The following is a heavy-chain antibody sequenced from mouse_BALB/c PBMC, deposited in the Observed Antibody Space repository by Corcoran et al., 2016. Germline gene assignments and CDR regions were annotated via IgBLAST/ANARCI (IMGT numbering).Heavy chain of an antibody. V-gene: IGHV8-12*01. J-gene: IGHJ3*01. CDR1: GFSLSTSGMG. CDR2: IYWDDDK. D-gene: IGHD3-2*01. Sequence: QVTLKESGPGILRPSQTLSLTWSFSGFSLSTSGMGVSWIRQPSGKGLEWLAHIYWDDDKRYNPSLKSRLTISKDTSSNQVFLKITSLDTADTATYYCARDSSGWFAYWGQGTLVTVSA. CDR3: ARDSSGWFAY.